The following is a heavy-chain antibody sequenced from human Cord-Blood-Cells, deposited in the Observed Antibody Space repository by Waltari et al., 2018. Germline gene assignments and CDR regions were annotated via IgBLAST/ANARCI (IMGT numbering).Heavy chain of an antibody. CDR3: ARAGIFGVVIIGFWFDP. J-gene: IGHJ5*02. D-gene: IGHD3-3*01. CDR1: GYTFTGYY. CDR2: INPNSGGT. V-gene: IGHV1-2*02. Sequence: QVQLVQSGAEVKKPGASVKVSCKASGYTFTGYYMHWVRQAPGLGLEWMGGINPNSGGTNYAQKFQGRVTMTRDTSISTAYMELSRLRSDDTAVYYCARAGIFGVVIIGFWFDPWGQGTLVTVSS.